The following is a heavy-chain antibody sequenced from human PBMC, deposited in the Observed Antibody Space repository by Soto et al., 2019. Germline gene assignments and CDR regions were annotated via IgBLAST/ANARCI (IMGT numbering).Heavy chain of an antibody. D-gene: IGHD1-26*01. CDR2: IYYSGST. CDR3: ARRYGGNLDY. J-gene: IGHJ4*02. V-gene: IGHV4-59*08. Sequence: SETLSLTCTVSGGSISSYYWSWIRQPPGKGLEWIGYIYYSGSTNYNPSLKSRVTISVDTSKNQFPLKLSSVTAADTAVYYCARRYGGNLDYCGQGTLVTVSS. CDR1: GGSISSYY.